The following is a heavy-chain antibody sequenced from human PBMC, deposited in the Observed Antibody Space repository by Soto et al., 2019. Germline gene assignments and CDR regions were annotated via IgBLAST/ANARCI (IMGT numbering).Heavy chain of an antibody. J-gene: IGHJ4*02. V-gene: IGHV4-39*01. D-gene: IGHD6-25*01. CDR1: RGSISRGTNY. CDR3: ARHEAGWYFDS. CDR2: IYYSGST. Sequence: PSETRSLTCPVSRGSISRGTNYWAWLRQPPGKGLEWIANIYYSGSTFYNPSLKSRVTISLDTSKNQFSLKLRSVTAADTAVYYCARHEAGWYFDSWGQGTLVTVSS.